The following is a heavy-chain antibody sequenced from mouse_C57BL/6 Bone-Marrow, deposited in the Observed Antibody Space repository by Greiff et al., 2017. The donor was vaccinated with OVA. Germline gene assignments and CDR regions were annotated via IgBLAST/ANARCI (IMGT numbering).Heavy chain of an antibody. J-gene: IGHJ4*01. D-gene: IGHD1-2*01. V-gene: IGHV10-1*01. CDR1: GFSFNTYA. CDR2: IRSESNNYAK. Sequence: EVKLMESGGGLVQPRGSLKLSCAASGFSFNTYAMDWVRQTPGQGLEWVAGIRSESNNYAKYYAASVKDRFTISSDDSESMLYLQMNNLKTEDTTMYYCMKMANDGNAMDYGGQGTSLTVSS. CDR3: MKMANDGNAMDY.